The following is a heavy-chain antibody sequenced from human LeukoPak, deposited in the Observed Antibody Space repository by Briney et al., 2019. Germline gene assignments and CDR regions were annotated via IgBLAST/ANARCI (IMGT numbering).Heavy chain of an antibody. J-gene: IGHJ4*02. Sequence: PGGSLILSCAASGFTFSTYAMSWVRVRQAPGKGLEWVSTITGSGDRTYYTDSVKGRFTISRDNSKNTLYLQMNSLRAEDTAVFYCAKGPRSSSWYHFDNWGQGTLVTVSS. CDR1: GFTFSTYA. CDR2: ITGSGDRT. V-gene: IGHV3-23*01. CDR3: AKGPRSSSWYHFDN. D-gene: IGHD6-13*01.